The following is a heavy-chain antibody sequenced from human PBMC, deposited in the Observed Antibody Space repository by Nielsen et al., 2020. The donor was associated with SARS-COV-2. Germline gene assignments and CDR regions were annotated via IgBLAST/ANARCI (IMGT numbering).Heavy chain of an antibody. CDR3: TRDIVVVPAALYYYYGMDV. J-gene: IGHJ6*02. V-gene: IGHV3-21*01. Sequence: GGSLRLSCAASGFTFSSYSMNWVRQAPGKGLEWVSSISSSSSYIYYADSVKGRFTISRDNAKNSLYLQMNSLRAEDTAVYYCTRDIVVVPAALYYYYGMDVWGQGTTVTVSS. CDR1: GFTFSSYS. CDR2: ISSSSSYI. D-gene: IGHD2-2*01.